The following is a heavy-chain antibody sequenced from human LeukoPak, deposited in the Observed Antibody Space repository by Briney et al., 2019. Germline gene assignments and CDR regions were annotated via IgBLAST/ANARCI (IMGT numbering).Heavy chain of an antibody. CDR1: GGYISTYY. J-gene: IGHJ4*02. D-gene: IGHD6-13*01. Sequence: PSETLSLTCTVSGGYISTYYWSWIRQPAGEGLEWLGRIYSSGSANYNPFLKSRVTISVDTSKNQLSLNLSPVTAADTAVYYCARVSGSSWAYDYWGQGTLVTVAS. V-gene: IGHV4-4*07. CDR3: ARVSGSSWAYDY. CDR2: IYSSGSA.